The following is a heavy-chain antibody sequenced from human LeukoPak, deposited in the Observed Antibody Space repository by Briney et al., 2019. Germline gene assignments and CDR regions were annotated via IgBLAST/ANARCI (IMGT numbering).Heavy chain of an antibody. CDR3: ASPLGRDGYNYYYYGMDV. CDR1: GGTFSSYA. CDR2: IIPIFGTA. J-gene: IGHJ6*02. D-gene: IGHD5-24*01. V-gene: IGHV1-69*13. Sequence: SVKVSCKASGGTFSSYAISWVRQAPGQGLEWMGGIIPIFGTANYAQKFQGRVTITADESTSTAYMELSSLRSEGTAVYYCASPLGRDGYNYYYYGMDVWGQGTTVTVSS.